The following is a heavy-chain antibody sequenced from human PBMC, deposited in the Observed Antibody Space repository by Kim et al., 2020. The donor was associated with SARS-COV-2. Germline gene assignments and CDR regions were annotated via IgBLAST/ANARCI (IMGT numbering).Heavy chain of an antibody. CDR2: IYSSGDT. CDR1: GGSIKTYY. V-gene: IGHV4-59*08. Sequence: SETLSLSCSVSGGSIKTYYWSWIRQSPGKGLEWIGHIYSSGDTNYNPSLKSRVTISVDTSKNQFSLKMNSVTAADTAVYYCASRDYEFWRDDSEYNWFDP. D-gene: IGHD3-3*01. J-gene: IGHJ5*02. CDR3: ASRDYEFWRDDSEYNWFDP.